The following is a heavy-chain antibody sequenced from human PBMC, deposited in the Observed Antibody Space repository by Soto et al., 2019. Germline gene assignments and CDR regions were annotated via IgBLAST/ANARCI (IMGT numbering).Heavy chain of an antibody. CDR1: GFTFSSYG. V-gene: IGHV3-33*01. J-gene: IGHJ4*02. CDR3: AREFYGDYEGFF. Sequence: QVQLVESGGGVVQPGRSLRLSCAASGFTFSSYGMHWVRQAPGKGLEWVAVIWYDGSNKYYADSVKGRFTISRDNSKNTLYLQMNSLRAEDTAVYYCAREFYGDYEGFFWGQGTLVTVSS. CDR2: IWYDGSNK. D-gene: IGHD4-17*01.